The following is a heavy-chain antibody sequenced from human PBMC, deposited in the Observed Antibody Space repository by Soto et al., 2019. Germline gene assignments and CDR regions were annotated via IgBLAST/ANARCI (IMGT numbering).Heavy chain of an antibody. J-gene: IGHJ6*01. CDR1: GGTFSNYA. D-gene: IGHD3-10*01. Sequence: QVQLVQSGAEVKKPWSSVKVSCKASGGTFSNYALISWVLQAPGQGLEWMGGIIPIDATVNYAQKFQGRITITTDESTTTAYMDLGSLRSEDTAVYYWDRDLLGFGYTYGDVWGQGTTVTVAS. CDR3: DRDLLGFGYTYGDV. V-gene: IGHV1-69*05. CDR2: IIPIDATV.